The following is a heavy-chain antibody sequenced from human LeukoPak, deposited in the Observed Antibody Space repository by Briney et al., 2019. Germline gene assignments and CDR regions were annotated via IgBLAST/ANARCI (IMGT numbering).Heavy chain of an antibody. CDR2: IYYSGST. D-gene: IGHD6-13*01. CDR1: GGSISSSSYY. Sequence: PSETLSLTCTVSGGSISSSSYYWGWIRQPPGKGLEWIGYIYYSGSTNYNPSLKSRVTISVDTSKNQFSLKLSSATAADTAVYYCASTGAAAGTDYWGQGTLVTVSS. V-gene: IGHV4-61*05. CDR3: ASTGAAAGTDY. J-gene: IGHJ4*02.